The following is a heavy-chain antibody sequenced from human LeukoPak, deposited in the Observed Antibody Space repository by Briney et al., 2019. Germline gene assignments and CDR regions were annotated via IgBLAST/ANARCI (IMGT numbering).Heavy chain of an antibody. CDR1: GGSISSSSYY. CDR3: AGAAGIAAAEFFGY. CDR2: IYYSGST. Sequence: SETLSLTCTVSGGSISSSSYYWGCIRQPPGKGLEYIGSIYYSGSTYYNPSLKSRVTISVDTSKNQFSLKLSSVTAADTAVYYCAGAAGIAAAEFFGYWGQGTLVTVSS. J-gene: IGHJ4*02. V-gene: IGHV4-39*01. D-gene: IGHD6-13*01.